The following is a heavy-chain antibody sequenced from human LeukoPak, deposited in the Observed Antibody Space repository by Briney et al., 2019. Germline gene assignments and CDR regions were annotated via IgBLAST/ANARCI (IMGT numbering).Heavy chain of an antibody. CDR2: ISSSSSYI. Sequence: GGSLRLSCAASGFTFNNAWMSWVRQAPGKGLEWVSSISSSSSYIYYADSVKGRFTISRDNAKNSLYLQIDSLRAEDTAVYYCARDLSWELLVFDYWGQGTLVTVSS. D-gene: IGHD1-26*01. CDR1: GFTFNNAW. V-gene: IGHV3-21*01. CDR3: ARDLSWELLVFDY. J-gene: IGHJ4*02.